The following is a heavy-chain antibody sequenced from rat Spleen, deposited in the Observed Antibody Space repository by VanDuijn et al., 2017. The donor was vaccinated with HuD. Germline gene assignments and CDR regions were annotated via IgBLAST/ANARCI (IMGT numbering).Heavy chain of an antibody. V-gene: IGHV5-46*01. D-gene: IGHD1-11*01. CDR1: GFTFSSFP. CDR2: LSTSGGST. CDR3: ASLNYGGTFDY. Sequence: EVQLVESGGGLVQPGRSMKLSCAASGFTFSSFPMAWVRQAPTKGLEWVATLSTSGGSTYYRDSVKGRFTITRDNAKSTLYLQMSKLGSEDTAIYYCASLNYGGTFDYWGQGVMVTVSS. J-gene: IGHJ2*01.